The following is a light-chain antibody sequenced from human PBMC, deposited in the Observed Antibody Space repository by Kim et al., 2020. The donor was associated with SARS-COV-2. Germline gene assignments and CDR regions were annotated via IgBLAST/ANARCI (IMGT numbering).Light chain of an antibody. J-gene: IGLJ1*01. CDR1: SLRRYY. V-gene: IGLV3-19*01. CDR3: NSRDSSGNHYV. Sequence: LDNIVRTTFTGDSLRRYYASWYQQKPGQAPVLVIYGKNNRPSGIPDRFSGSSSGNTASLTITGAQAEDEADYYCNSRDSSGNHYVFGTGTKVTVL. CDR2: GKN.